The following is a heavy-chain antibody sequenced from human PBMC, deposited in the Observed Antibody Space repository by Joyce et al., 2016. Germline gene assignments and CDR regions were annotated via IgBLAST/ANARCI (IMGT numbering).Heavy chain of an antibody. V-gene: IGHV5-51*01. D-gene: IGHD2-2*03. CDR3: ARGVVGYYFDH. CDR2: SYPGDSGT. J-gene: IGHJ5*02. CDR1: GYSFTNYW. Sequence: EVQLVQSGAEVKKPGESLKISCQGSGYSFTNYWIGWVRQMPGKGLEWMGISYPGDSGTTYSPSFQGQVTFSADKSITTAYLQWSSLKASDTAMYYCARGVVGYYFDHWGQGTLVTVSS.